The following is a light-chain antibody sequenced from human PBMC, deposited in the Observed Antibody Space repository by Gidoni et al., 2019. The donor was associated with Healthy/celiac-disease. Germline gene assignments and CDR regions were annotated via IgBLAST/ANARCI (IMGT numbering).Light chain of an antibody. J-gene: IGKJ1*01. CDR1: QSISSW. CDR3: QQYNSYSGET. CDR2: KAS. V-gene: IGKV1-5*03. Sequence: DIQITQSPSTLSASVGDRVTITCRASQSISSWLAWYQQKPGKAPKLLIYKASSLESGVPSRFSGSGSGTEFTLTISSLQPDDFATYYCQQYNSYSGETFGQXTKVEIK.